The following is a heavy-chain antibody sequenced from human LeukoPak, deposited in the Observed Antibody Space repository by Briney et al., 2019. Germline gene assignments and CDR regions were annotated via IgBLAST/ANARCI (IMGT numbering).Heavy chain of an antibody. CDR2: IYYSGST. CDR3: ARLRGVVPAASKRFDP. D-gene: IGHD2-2*01. Sequence: PSETLSLTCAVSGYSISSYYWSWIRQPPGKGLEWIGYIYYSGSTNYNPSLKSRVTISVDTSKNQFSLKLSSVTAADTAVYYCARLRGVVPAASKRFDPWGQGTLVTVSS. J-gene: IGHJ5*02. V-gene: IGHV4-59*01. CDR1: GYSISSYY.